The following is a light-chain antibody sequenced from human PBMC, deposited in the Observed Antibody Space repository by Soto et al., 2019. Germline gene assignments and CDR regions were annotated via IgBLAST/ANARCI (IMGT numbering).Light chain of an antibody. V-gene: IGLV2-14*01. CDR3: SSYTVTSVTLYV. CDR2: EVS. CDR1: SSDIGSHNY. J-gene: IGLJ1*01. Sequence: QSALTQPASVSGSPGQSITISCTGTSSDIGSHNYVSWYRQHPGKAPKVMIYEVSNRPSGVSNRFSGSKSGNTASLTISGLQAEDEADYYCSSYTVTSVTLYVFGTGTKVTVL.